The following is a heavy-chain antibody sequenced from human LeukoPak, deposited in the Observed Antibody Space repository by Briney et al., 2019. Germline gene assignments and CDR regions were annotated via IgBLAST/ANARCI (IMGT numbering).Heavy chain of an antibody. V-gene: IGHV4-34*01. J-gene: IGHJ6*03. Sequence: TSETLSLTCAVYGGSFSGYYWSWIRQPPGKGLEWIGEINHSGSTNYNPSLKSRVTISVDTSKNQFSLKLSSVTAADTAVYYCARGTKLERRDYYYYMDVWGKGTTVTVSS. CDR1: GGSFSGYY. CDR2: INHSGST. CDR3: ARGTKLERRDYYYYMDV. D-gene: IGHD1-1*01.